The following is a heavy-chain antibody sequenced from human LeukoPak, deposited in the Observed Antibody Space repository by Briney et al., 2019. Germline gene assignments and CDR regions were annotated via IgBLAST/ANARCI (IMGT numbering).Heavy chain of an antibody. J-gene: IGHJ4*02. V-gene: IGHV3-21*01. CDR3: ARGREHIVVVTAPPGY. CDR2: ISSSSSYI. Sequence: PGGSLRLSCAASGFTFSSYSMNWVRQAPGKGLEWVSSISSSSSYIYYADSVKGRFTISRDNAKNSLYLQMNSLRAEDTAVYYCARGREHIVVVTAPPGYWGQGTLVTVSS. D-gene: IGHD2-21*02. CDR1: GFTFSSYS.